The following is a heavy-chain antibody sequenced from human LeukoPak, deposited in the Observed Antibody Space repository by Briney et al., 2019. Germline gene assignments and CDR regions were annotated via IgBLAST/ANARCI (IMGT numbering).Heavy chain of an antibody. V-gene: IGHV3-21*01. Sequence: GGSLRLSCAASGYTFSSYSMNWVRQAPGKGLEWVSSINTRSYIYSADSVKGRFTISRDNDKNSVYLQMNSLRAEDTAVYYCAREGGYCYGASCRFFDSWGQGTLLTVSS. D-gene: IGHD2-15*01. CDR2: INTRSYI. CDR1: GYTFSSYS. J-gene: IGHJ4*02. CDR3: AREGGYCYGASCRFFDS.